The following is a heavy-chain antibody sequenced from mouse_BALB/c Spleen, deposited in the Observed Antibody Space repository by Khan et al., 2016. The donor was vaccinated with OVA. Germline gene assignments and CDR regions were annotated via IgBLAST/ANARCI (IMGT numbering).Heavy chain of an antibody. J-gene: IGHJ3*01. CDR1: GFTFSDYG. CDR2: ISDLAYTI. Sequence: EVELVESGGGLVQPGGSRKLSCAASGFTFSDYGMAWVRQAPGEGPEWVAFISDLAYTIYYADTVTGRFTISRENAKNTLYLEMNTLRTEDTAINYFARGGGTDPFAYWGLGTLVTVSA. V-gene: IGHV5-15*02. CDR3: ARGGGTDPFAY.